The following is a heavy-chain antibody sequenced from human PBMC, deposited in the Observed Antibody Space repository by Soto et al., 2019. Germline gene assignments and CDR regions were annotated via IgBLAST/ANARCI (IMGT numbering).Heavy chain of an antibody. CDR3: AREGYYGSGSYYKSRIYYYYGMDV. D-gene: IGHD3-10*01. CDR1: GFTFTRYS. CDR2: ISSTTNYI. J-gene: IGHJ6*02. Sequence: AGGSLRLSCAASGFTFTRYSMNWVRQAPGKGLEWVSSISSTTNYIYYGDSMKGRFTISRDNAKNSLYLEMNSLRAEDTAVYYCAREGYYGSGSYYKSRIYYYYGMDVWGQGTTVTVSS. V-gene: IGHV3-21*06.